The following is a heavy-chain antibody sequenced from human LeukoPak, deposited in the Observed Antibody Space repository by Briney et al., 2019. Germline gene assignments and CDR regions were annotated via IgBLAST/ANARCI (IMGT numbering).Heavy chain of an antibody. J-gene: IGHJ6*03. CDR3: ARGRYDYDFWNGDYEKDYYYYMDV. Sequence: VASVKVSCKASGYTFTSYNVNWVRQATGQGLEWMGWMNPKSANTAYARKFQGRVTITRDTSISTASMELSSLRSEDTAVYYCARGRYDYDFWNGDYEKDYYYYMDVWGKGTTVTVSS. CDR1: GYTFTSYN. D-gene: IGHD3-3*01. CDR2: MNPKSANT. V-gene: IGHV1-8*03.